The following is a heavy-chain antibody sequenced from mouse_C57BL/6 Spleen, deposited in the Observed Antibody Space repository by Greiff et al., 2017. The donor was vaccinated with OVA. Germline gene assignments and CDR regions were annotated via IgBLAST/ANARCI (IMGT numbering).Heavy chain of an antibody. Sequence: EVQLQQSGTVLARPGASVKMSCKTSGYTFTSYWMHWVKQRPGQGLAWIGAIYPGNSDTSYNQKFKGKAKLTAVTSASTAYMELSSLTNEDSAVYDCTRYGTTVVATPDYWGQGTTLTVSS. D-gene: IGHD1-1*01. V-gene: IGHV1-5*01. J-gene: IGHJ2*01. CDR1: GYTFTSYW. CDR2: IYPGNSDT. CDR3: TRYGTTVVATPDY.